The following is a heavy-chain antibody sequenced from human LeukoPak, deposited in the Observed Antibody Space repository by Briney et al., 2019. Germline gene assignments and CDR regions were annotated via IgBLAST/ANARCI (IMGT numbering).Heavy chain of an antibody. Sequence: SETLSLTCAVYGGSFSGYYWSWIRQPPGKGLEWIGEINHSGSTNYNPSLKSRVTISVDTSKNQFSLKLSSVTAADTAVYYCAIGSWDYYDSSGYPHLDYWGQGTLVTASS. V-gene: IGHV4-34*01. CDR1: GGSFSGYY. D-gene: IGHD3-22*01. CDR3: AIGSWDYYDSSGYPHLDY. CDR2: INHSGST. J-gene: IGHJ4*02.